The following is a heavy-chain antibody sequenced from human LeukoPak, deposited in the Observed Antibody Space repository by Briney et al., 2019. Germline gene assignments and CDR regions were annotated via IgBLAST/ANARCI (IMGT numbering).Heavy chain of an antibody. V-gene: IGHV3-53*01. D-gene: IGHD3-16*01. CDR3: ARNPVRNAYYRDSTRY. CDR1: GLSVSSNC. J-gene: IGHJ4*02. Sequence: GGSLRLSCASTGLSVSSNCMTWVRQARGKGLGWVSVIYSDGSRHYSDSVKGRFTISRDNSKNTLYLQTNSLRAEDTALYYCARNPVRNAYYRDSTRYWGQGTLVTVSS. CDR2: IYSDGSR.